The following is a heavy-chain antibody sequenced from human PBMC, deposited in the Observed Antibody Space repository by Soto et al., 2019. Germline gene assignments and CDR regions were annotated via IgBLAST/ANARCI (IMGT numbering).Heavy chain of an antibody. CDR1: GGSISSYY. V-gene: IGHV4-59*01. J-gene: IGHJ6*01. CDR3: ARGHSGSYRTGEGYYYGMDV. CDR2: IYYSGST. D-gene: IGHD1-26*01. Sequence: QVQLQESGPGLVKPSETLSLTCTVSGGSISSYYWSWIRQPPGKGLEWIGYIYYSGSTNYNPSLKIRVTISVDTSKNQFSLKLSSVTAADTAVYYCARGHSGSYRTGEGYYYGMDVW.